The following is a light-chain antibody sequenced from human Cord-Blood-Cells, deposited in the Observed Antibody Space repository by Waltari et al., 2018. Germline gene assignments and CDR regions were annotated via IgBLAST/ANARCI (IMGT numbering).Light chain of an antibody. CDR1: QDISNY. J-gene: IGKJ4*01. CDR3: QQYVNLPVT. Sequence: DIQITQSPSSLSASVGARVTITCQASQDISNYLNWYQQKPGKAPQLLIYDASNLEKRVRSRFIGSGSGTDFPFAIRSLQPEDIATYYCQQYVNLPVTFGRGSKVEIQ. CDR2: DAS. V-gene: IGKV1-33*01.